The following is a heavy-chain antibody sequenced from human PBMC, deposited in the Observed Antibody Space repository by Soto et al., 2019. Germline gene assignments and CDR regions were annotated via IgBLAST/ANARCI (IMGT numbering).Heavy chain of an antibody. CDR1: GDSVSSNSAT. V-gene: IGHV6-1*01. D-gene: IGHD3-9*01. Sequence: SQTLSLTCAISGDSVSSNSATWNWIRQSPSRCLEWLGRTYYRNKWYNDYAVSVKSRITINPDTSKNQFSLQLNSVTPEDTAVYYCARARRDYDILTGYYWDYYYYGMDVWGQGTTVTVSS. CDR2: TYYRNKWYN. J-gene: IGHJ6*02. CDR3: ARARRDYDILTGYYWDYYYYGMDV.